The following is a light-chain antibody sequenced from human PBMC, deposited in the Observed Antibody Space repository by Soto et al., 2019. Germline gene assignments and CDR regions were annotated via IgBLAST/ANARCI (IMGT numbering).Light chain of an antibody. CDR2: GNS. J-gene: IGLJ2*01. CDR1: SSNIGAGYD. CDR3: QSYDSSLSGSVV. V-gene: IGLV1-40*01. Sequence: QSVLTQPPSVSGAPGQRVTISCTGSSSNIGAGYDVHWYQQLPGTAPKLLIYGNSNRPSGVPDRFSGSKSATSASLPITGLQAEDEADYYCQSYDSSLSGSVVFGGGTKLTVL.